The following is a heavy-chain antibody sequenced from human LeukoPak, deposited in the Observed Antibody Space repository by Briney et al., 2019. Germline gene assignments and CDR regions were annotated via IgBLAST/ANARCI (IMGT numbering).Heavy chain of an antibody. CDR1: GFTFYSYW. CDR2: IDEDGKTI. Sequence: GGSLRLSCAASGFTFYSYWMHWVRQAPGKGLVGVSRIDEDGKTIDYADSVKGRFTISKDNAKDTLYLQMSSLRDEDTAVYYCVSDLCGGDDQWGRGTLVTVSS. CDR3: VSDLCGGDDQ. J-gene: IGHJ5*02. V-gene: IGHV3-74*01. D-gene: IGHD3-3*01.